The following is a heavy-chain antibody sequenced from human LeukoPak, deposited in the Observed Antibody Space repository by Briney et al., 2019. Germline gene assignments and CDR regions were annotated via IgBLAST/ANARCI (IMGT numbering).Heavy chain of an antibody. CDR3: ARVKGLYPY. V-gene: IGHV4-39*07. J-gene: IGHJ4*02. Sequence: PSETLSLTCTVSGGSINNSGYYWGWIRQPPGKGLELIVMIQYSASAYYNPSLDSRITISVDTSKNLFSLKLSSVTAADTAVYYCARVKGLYPYWGQGTLVTVSS. CDR2: IQYSASA. CDR1: GGSINNSGYY. D-gene: IGHD2-2*02.